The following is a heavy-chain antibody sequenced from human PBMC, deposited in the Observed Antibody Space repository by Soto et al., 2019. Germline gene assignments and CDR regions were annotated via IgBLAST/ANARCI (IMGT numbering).Heavy chain of an antibody. D-gene: IGHD3-10*01. CDR3: SIQRSSVGTQASLAV. V-gene: IGHV4-39*01. CDR2: IYYSGST. J-gene: IGHJ6*02. CDR1: GDSISSRSYY. Sequence: SDTLTLTCPVTGDSISSRSYYWGWIRQPPGKGLEWIGSIYYSGSTYNNPSLRSRVSMSIDTSKDQFSLKLKSVTAADTALYFCSIQRSSVGTQASLAVWG.